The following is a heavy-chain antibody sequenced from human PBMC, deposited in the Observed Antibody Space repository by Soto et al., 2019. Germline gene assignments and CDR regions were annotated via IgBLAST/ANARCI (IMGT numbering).Heavy chain of an antibody. V-gene: IGHV3-30*18. CDR1: GFTFSSYG. CDR3: AKTSPPTNIVATINYYYYGMDV. CDR2: ISYDGSNK. J-gene: IGHJ6*02. Sequence: QVQLVESGGGVVQPGRSLRLSCAASGFTFSSYGMHWVRQAPGKGLEWVAVISYDGSNKYYADSVKGRITISRDNSKNTLYLQMKSLRAEDTAVYYCAKTSPPTNIVATINYYYYGMDVWGQGTTVTVSS. D-gene: IGHD5-12*01.